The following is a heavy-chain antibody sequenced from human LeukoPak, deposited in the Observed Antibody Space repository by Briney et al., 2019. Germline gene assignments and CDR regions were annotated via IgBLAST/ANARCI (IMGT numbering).Heavy chain of an antibody. CDR1: GFTFSTYG. Sequence: PGGSLRLSCAASGFTFSTYGMHWVRQAPGKGLEWVAFIQYDGSNKQYADSVKGRFTISRDNSKSTLYLQMNSLRAEDTAVYYCAKEGPTYCGGDCYPDFDYWGQGTLVTVSS. V-gene: IGHV3-30*02. D-gene: IGHD2-21*02. CDR3: AKEGPTYCGGDCYPDFDY. CDR2: IQYDGSNK. J-gene: IGHJ4*02.